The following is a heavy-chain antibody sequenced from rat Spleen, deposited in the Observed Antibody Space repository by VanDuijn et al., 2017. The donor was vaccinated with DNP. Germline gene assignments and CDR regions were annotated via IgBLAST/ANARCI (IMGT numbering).Heavy chain of an antibody. V-gene: IGHV5-20*01. D-gene: IGHD1-11*01. CDR1: GFTFSDYY. J-gene: IGHJ4*01. CDR2: ISYDCGST. Sequence: EVQLVESGGGLVQPGRSLKLSCAASGFTFSDYYMAWVRQAPTKGLEWVASISYDCGSTYYRDFVKGRFTISRDNAKRSLYLQMDSLRSEDTATYYCTTVNYGGYTENVMDAWGQGASVTVSS. CDR3: TTVNYGGYTENVMDA.